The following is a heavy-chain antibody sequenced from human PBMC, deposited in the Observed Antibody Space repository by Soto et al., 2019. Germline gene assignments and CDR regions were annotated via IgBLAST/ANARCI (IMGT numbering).Heavy chain of an antibody. J-gene: IGHJ4*02. CDR2: INSDGSGT. Sequence: EVQLVESGGGLVQPGGSLRLSCAASGFTFGNYWMHWGRQAPGKGLVWVSHINSDGSGTSYADSVKGRFTTSRDNAKNTLYLQMNSLGVEDTAVYYCSRGSSGSGSDYWGQGTLVTVSS. CDR3: SRGSSGSGSDY. V-gene: IGHV3-74*01. CDR1: GFTFGNYW. D-gene: IGHD3-10*01.